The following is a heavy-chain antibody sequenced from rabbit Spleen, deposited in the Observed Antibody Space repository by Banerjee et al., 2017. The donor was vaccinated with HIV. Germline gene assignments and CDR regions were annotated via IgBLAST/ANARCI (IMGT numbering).Heavy chain of an antibody. Sequence: QSLEESGGDLVKPEGSLTLTCIASGFSFSGSYWMCWVRQAPGKGLEWIGCIYAGSSGDTYYASWAKGRFTISKTSSTTVTLQMTSLTAADTATYFCARETSSGWGVVSYYFNLWGQGTLVTVS. D-gene: IGHD4-1*01. CDR2: IYAGSSGDT. V-gene: IGHV1S40*01. J-gene: IGHJ4*01. CDR3: ARETSSGWGVVSYYFNL. CDR1: GFSFSGSYW.